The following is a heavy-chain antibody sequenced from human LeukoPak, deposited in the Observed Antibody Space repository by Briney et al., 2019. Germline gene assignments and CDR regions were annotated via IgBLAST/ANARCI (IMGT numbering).Heavy chain of an antibody. CDR2: INPSGGST. J-gene: IGHJ1*01. V-gene: IGHV1-46*01. CDR1: GYTFTSYF. CDR3: ARAHYYDSSDYGVIEH. D-gene: IGHD3-22*01. Sequence: ASVKVSCKASGYTFTSYFMHWVRQAPGQGLEWMGIINPSGGSTNYAQKFQGRVTMTRDTSTSTVYMELSSLRSEDTAVYYCARAHYYDSSDYGVIEHWGQGTLVTVSS.